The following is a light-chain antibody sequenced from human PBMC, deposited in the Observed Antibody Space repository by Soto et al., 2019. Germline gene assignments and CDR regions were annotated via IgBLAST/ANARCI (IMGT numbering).Light chain of an antibody. J-gene: IGKJ3*01. V-gene: IGKV3-20*01. CDR3: QQCGGSPLFS. CDR1: QSVTSSC. CDR2: TTS. Sequence: EIVLTQSPATLSLSPGERATLSCTGSQSVTSSCLAWYQRKPGQAPRLLIHTTSTRATDIPDRFSGSGSGTDSTLTISRLQPEDFAVYYCQQCGGSPLFSFGPGTRVDI.